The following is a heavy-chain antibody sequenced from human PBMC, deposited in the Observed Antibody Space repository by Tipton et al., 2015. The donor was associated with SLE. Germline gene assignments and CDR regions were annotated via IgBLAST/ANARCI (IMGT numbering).Heavy chain of an antibody. J-gene: IGHJ3*02. V-gene: IGHV3-21*03. CDR2: ISSSSSYI. CDR1: GFTFTNYN. CDR3: VKDHFAANSQWDAYDI. Sequence: SLRLSCAASGFTFTNYNMNWVRQAPGKGLEWVSSISSSSSYIYYADSVKGRFTISRDNTKNSLYLQMNSLRAEDTAVYYCVKDHFAANSQWDAYDIWGQGTMVTVSS. D-gene: IGHD4/OR15-4a*01.